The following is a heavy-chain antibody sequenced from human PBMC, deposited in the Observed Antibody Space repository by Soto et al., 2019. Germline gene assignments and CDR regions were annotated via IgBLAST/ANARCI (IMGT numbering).Heavy chain of an antibody. CDR1: GFTFSSYS. D-gene: IGHD3-3*01. CDR3: ARDVGYDFWSGYQNWFAP. J-gene: IGHJ5*02. V-gene: IGHV3-21*01. Sequence: EVQLVESGGGLVKPGGSLRLSCAASGFTFSSYSMNWVRQAPGKGLEWVSSISSSSSYIYYADSVKGRFTISRDNAKKSLYMQMNSRRAEDTAVYYFARDVGYDFWSGYQNWFAPWCQGTLVTVSS. CDR2: ISSSSSYI.